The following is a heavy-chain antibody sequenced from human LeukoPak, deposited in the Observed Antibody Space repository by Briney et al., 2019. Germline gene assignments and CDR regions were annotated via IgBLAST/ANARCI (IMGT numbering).Heavy chain of an antibody. CDR1: GFTFSSYA. CDR3: ARGLHSSSWVQEPNDY. D-gene: IGHD6-13*01. V-gene: IGHV3-30-3*01. J-gene: IGHJ4*02. Sequence: PGGSLRLSCAASGFTFSSYAMHWVRQAPGKGLEWVAVISYDGSNKYYADSVKGRFTISRDNSKNTLYLQMNSLRAEDTAVYYCARGLHSSSWVQEPNDYWGQGTLVTVSS. CDR2: ISYDGSNK.